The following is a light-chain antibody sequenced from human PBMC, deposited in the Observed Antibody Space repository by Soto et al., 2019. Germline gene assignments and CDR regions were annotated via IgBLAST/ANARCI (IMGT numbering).Light chain of an antibody. Sequence: QSVLPKPASVSGSPGQSITISCTGTSSDVGGYNYVSWYQQHPGKAPKLMIYDVSNRPSGVSNRFSGSKSGNTASLTISGLQAEDEADYYCGSYTSSSTYVFGTGTKVTVL. V-gene: IGLV2-14*01. J-gene: IGLJ1*01. CDR2: DVS. CDR3: GSYTSSSTYV. CDR1: SSDVGGYNY.